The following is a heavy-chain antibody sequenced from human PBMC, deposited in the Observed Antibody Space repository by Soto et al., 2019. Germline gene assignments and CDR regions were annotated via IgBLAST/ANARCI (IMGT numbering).Heavy chain of an antibody. D-gene: IGHD3-10*01. Sequence: LTCTVSGGSISSGGYYWSWIRQHPGKGLEWIGYIYYSGSTYYNPSLKSRVTISVDTSKNQFSLKLSSVTAADTAVYYCARWGMVRGVIRWLDPWGQETLVTVPS. J-gene: IGHJ5*02. V-gene: IGHV4-31*03. CDR2: IYYSGST. CDR3: ARWGMVRGVIRWLDP. CDR1: GGSISSGGYY.